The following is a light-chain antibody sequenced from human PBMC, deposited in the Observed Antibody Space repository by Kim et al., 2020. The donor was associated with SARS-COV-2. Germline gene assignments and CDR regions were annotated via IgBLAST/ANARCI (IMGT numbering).Light chain of an antibody. Sequence: SVSPGQTASITCSGDKLGDKYACWYQQKPGQAPVLVIYQDSKRPSGIPGRFSGSNAGNTATLTISGTQAMDEADYYCQAWDSSTEVFGGGTQLTVL. CDR2: QDS. CDR3: QAWDSSTEV. V-gene: IGLV3-1*01. CDR1: KLGDKY. J-gene: IGLJ3*02.